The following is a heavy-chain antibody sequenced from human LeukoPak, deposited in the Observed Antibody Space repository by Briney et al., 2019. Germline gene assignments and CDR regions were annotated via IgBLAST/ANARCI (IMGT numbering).Heavy chain of an antibody. D-gene: IGHD6-6*01. V-gene: IGHV4-34*01. Sequence: SETLSLTCAVYGGSFSGYYWSRIRQPPGKGLEWIGEINHSGSTNYNPSLKSRVTISVDTSKNQFSLKLSSVTAADTAVYYCAREEPSSHAFDIWGQGTMVTVSS. CDR3: AREEPSSHAFDI. CDR1: GGSFSGYY. J-gene: IGHJ3*02. CDR2: INHSGST.